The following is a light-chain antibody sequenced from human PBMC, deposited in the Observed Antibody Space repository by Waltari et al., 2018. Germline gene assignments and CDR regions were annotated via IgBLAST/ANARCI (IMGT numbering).Light chain of an antibody. J-gene: IGKJ5*01. CDR2: GAS. Sequence: EIVLTQSPGTLSLSPGERATLSCRASQDVGGTYLAWYQRQPGQAPRLVIYGASSRATGIPDRFSGSGSGTDFTLTISRVEPEDFALYDCQQYGSSPITFGQGTRLEI. V-gene: IGKV3-20*01. CDR3: QQYGSSPIT. CDR1: QDVGGTY.